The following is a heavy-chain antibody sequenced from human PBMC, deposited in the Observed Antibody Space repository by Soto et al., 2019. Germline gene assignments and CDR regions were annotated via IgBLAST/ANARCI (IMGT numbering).Heavy chain of an antibody. J-gene: IGHJ6*02. D-gene: IGHD3-22*01. Sequence: QPGGSLRLSCAASGFTFSSYWMSWVRQAPGKGLEWVANIKQDGSEKYYVDSVKGRFTISRDNAKNSLYLQMNSLRAEDTAVYYCARDMEDSKLPYYYGMDVWGQGTTVTVSS. CDR1: GFTFSSYW. CDR3: ARDMEDSKLPYYYGMDV. CDR2: IKQDGSEK. V-gene: IGHV3-7*01.